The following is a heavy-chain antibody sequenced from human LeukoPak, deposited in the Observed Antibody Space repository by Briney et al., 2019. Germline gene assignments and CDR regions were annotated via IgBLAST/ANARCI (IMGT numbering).Heavy chain of an antibody. D-gene: IGHD6-13*01. V-gene: IGHV3-74*01. CDR1: GFTFTSYY. CDR2: ISGDGSNT. Sequence: GGSLRLSCAASGFTFTSYYMHWVRQAPGKGLVWVSRISGDGSNTIYADSVKGRFTISRDNAKNTVYLQMNSLRAEDTAVYYCARWGSSFIFDYWGQGTLVTVSS. CDR3: ARWGSSFIFDY. J-gene: IGHJ4*02.